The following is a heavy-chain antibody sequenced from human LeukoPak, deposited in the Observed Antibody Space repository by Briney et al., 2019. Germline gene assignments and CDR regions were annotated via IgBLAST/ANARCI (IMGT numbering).Heavy chain of an antibody. CDR2: ISSSSSYI. CDR3: ASLTPGGFDY. CDR1: GFTFTNAW. D-gene: IGHD3-10*01. J-gene: IGHJ4*02. V-gene: IGHV3-21*01. Sequence: GGSLRLSCAASGFTFTNAWMNWVRQAPWKGLEWVSSISSSSSYIYYADSVKGRFTISRDNAKNSLYLQMNSLRAEDTAVYYCASLTPGGFDYWGQGTLVTVSS.